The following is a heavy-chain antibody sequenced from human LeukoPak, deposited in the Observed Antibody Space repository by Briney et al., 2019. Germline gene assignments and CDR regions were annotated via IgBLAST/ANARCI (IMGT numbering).Heavy chain of an antibody. Sequence: PPETLSLTCAVYGGSFSDYYWTWVRQSPGKGLKWIGEINHSGSTNYNPSLKSRVTISADTSKSQFSLKVTSVTAADTALYYCARVAHPSRNGYYLGYWGQGTLVTISS. J-gene: IGHJ4*02. CDR2: INHSGST. CDR3: ARVAHPSRNGYYLGY. V-gene: IGHV4-34*01. D-gene: IGHD5-12*01. CDR1: GGSFSDYY.